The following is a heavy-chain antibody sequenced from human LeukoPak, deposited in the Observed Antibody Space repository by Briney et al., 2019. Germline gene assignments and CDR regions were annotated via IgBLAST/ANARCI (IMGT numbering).Heavy chain of an antibody. CDR3: AKVKTINLPTPSRLDY. D-gene: IGHD2-15*01. CDR1: GFTFSSYS. J-gene: IGHJ4*02. Sequence: PGGSLRLSCAASGFTFSSYSMNWVRQAPGKGLEWVSGISGSGGSTYYAGSVKGRFTISRDNSKNTLYLQMNSLRAEDTAVYYCAKVKTINLPTPSRLDYWGQGTLVTVSS. CDR2: ISGSGGST. V-gene: IGHV3-23*01.